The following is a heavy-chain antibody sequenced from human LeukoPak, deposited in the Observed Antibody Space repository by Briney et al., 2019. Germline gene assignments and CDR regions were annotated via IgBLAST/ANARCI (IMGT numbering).Heavy chain of an antibody. J-gene: IGHJ4*02. V-gene: IGHV3-30-3*01. Sequence: PGGSLRLSCAASGFTFSSYAMHWVRQAPGKGLEWVAVISYDGSNKYYADSVKGRFTISRDDSKNTLYLQMNSLKTEDTAVYYCTTDAYYYDSSGYYDDYWGQGTLVTVSS. CDR1: GFTFSSYA. CDR2: ISYDGSNK. CDR3: TTDAYYYDSSGYYDDY. D-gene: IGHD3-22*01.